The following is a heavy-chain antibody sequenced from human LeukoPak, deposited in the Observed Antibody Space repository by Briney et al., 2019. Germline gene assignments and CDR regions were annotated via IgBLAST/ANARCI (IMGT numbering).Heavy chain of an antibody. J-gene: IGHJ5*02. CDR3: ARDLPVPIAVAGTPLPPFNWFDP. CDR2: INTNTGNP. CDR1: GYTFTGYY. D-gene: IGHD6-19*01. Sequence: ASVKVSCKASGYTFTGYYMHWVRQAPGQGLEWMGWINTNTGNPTYAQGFTGRFVFSLDTSVSTAYLQISSLKAEDTAVYYCARDLPVPIAVAGTPLPPFNWFDPWGQGTLVTVSS. V-gene: IGHV7-4-1*02.